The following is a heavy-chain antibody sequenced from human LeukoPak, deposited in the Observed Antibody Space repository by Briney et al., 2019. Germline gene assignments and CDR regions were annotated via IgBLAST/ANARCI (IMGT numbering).Heavy chain of an antibody. CDR2: IYYSGST. CDR3: ARTVRPTFSILTSLRAFDI. CDR1: GGSISSYY. V-gene: IGHV4-59*01. Sequence: SETLSLTCTVSGGSISSYYWSWIRQPPGKGLEWIGYIYYSGSTNYNPSLKSRVTISVDTSKNQFSLKLSSVTAADTAVYYCARTVRPTFSILTSLRAFDIWGQGTMVTVSS. D-gene: IGHD3-9*01. J-gene: IGHJ3*02.